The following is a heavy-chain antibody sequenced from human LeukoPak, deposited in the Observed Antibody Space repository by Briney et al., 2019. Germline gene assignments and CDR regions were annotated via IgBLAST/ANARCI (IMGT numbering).Heavy chain of an antibody. V-gene: IGHV3-66*01. J-gene: IGHJ3*02. CDR1: GFTVSSNY. CDR3: ASKGVEMATSDGFGI. D-gene: IGHD5-24*01. CDR2: IYSGGTT. Sequence: PGGSLRLSCAASGFTVSSNYISWVREAPGKGLEGVSVIYSGGTTYYADSVKGRFTISRDNSKNTLYLQMNSLRAEDTAMYYCASKGVEMATSDGFGIWGQGTMVTVSS.